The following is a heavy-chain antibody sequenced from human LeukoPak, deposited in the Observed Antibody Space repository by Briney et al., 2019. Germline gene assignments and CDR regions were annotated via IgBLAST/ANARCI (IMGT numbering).Heavy chain of an antibody. CDR3: AMLKYCSSTSCSVGGY. V-gene: IGHV7-4-1*02. J-gene: IGHJ4*02. D-gene: IGHD2-2*01. CDR1: GYTFTSYA. CDR2: INTNTGNP. Sequence: ASVKVSCKASGYTFTSYAMNWVRQAPGQGLEWMGWINTNTGNPTYAQGFTGRFVFSLDTSVSTAYLQISSLKAEDTAMYYCAMLKYCSSTSCSVGGYWGQGTLVTVSS.